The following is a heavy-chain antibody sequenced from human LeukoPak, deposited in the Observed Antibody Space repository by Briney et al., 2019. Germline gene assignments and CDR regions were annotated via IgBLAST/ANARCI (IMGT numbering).Heavy chain of an antibody. CDR3: AKDLSQPYSSGWFYLKPGAFDN. J-gene: IGHJ3*02. V-gene: IGHV3-30*02. CDR1: GFAFSNYG. Sequence: GGSLRLSCVASGFAFSNYGMHWVRQAPGKGLEWVAFIRHVGSNEYYADSVRGRFAISRDNSKNTLDLQMNSLRAEDTAVYYCAKDLSQPYSSGWFYLKPGAFDNWGQGTMVTVSS. CDR2: IRHVGSNE. D-gene: IGHD6-19*01.